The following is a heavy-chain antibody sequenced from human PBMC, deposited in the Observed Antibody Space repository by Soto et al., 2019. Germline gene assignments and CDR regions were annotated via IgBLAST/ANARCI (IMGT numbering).Heavy chain of an antibody. D-gene: IGHD3-22*01. J-gene: IGHJ3*02. CDR1: GFTFSDYG. CDR2: VSGSGGST. Sequence: EVQLLESGGGLVQPGGSLRLSCAASGFTFSDYGMAWVRQAPGKGPEWVSLVSGSGGSTYYADSVKGRFTISRDNSRNSLYLQMSSLTAEDTAIYYCAKSTLIEAYYTDSSRAFDIWGQGTLVTVSS. CDR3: AKSTLIEAYYTDSSRAFDI. V-gene: IGHV3-23*01.